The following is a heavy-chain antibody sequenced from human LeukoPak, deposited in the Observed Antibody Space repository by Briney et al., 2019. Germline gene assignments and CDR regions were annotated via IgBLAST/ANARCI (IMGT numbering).Heavy chain of an antibody. CDR1: GFTFSNAW. Sequence: GGSLRLSCAASGFTFSNAWMSWVRQAPGKGLEWVGRIKSKTDGGTTDYAAPVKGRFTISRDDSKNTLYLQMNSLKTEDTAVYYCAREYCSGGSCYRRQYYFDYWGQGTLVTVSS. J-gene: IGHJ4*02. V-gene: IGHV3-15*01. CDR3: AREYCSGGSCYRRQYYFDY. CDR2: IKSKTDGGTT. D-gene: IGHD2-15*01.